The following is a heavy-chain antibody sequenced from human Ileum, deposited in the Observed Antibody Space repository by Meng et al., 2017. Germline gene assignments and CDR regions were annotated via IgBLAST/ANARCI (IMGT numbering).Heavy chain of an antibody. D-gene: IGHD6-13*01. Sequence: QITLKESGPTLVKPTETLTLTCTFSGFSLTTGGVGVGWIRQPPGKALEWLALIYWDGDKRYSPSLKSRLTITKDTSKNQVVLRMTNMDPVDTATYYCAHKNIAVTGTWYFDYWGQGTLVTVSS. CDR2: IYWDGDK. CDR1: GFSLTTGGVG. J-gene: IGHJ4*02. CDR3: AHKNIAVTGTWYFDY. V-gene: IGHV2-5*02.